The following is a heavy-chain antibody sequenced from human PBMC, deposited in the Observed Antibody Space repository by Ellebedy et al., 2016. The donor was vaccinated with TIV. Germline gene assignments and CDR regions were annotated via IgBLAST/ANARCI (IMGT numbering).Heavy chain of an antibody. V-gene: IGHV3-74*01. Sequence: GESLKISCAASGFTFSTYWMHWLRQVPGKGLVWVSCITGDGTSTDYADSVKGRFTISRDNAKNTLYMQMNSLRAEDTALYYCARARASGMDVWGQGTTVTFSS. CDR1: GFTFSTYW. CDR2: ITGDGTST. J-gene: IGHJ6*02. D-gene: IGHD5-24*01. CDR3: ARARASGMDV.